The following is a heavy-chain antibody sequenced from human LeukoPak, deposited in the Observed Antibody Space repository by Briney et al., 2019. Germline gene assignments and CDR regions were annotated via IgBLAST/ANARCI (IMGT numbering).Heavy chain of an antibody. D-gene: IGHD3-9*01. J-gene: IGHJ3*02. V-gene: IGHV7-4-1*02. Sequence: ASVKVSCKASGYTFTSYAMNWVRQAPGQGLEWMGWINTNTGNPTYAQGFTGRFVFSLDTSVSTAYLQISSLKAEDAAVYYCARDLSEILTGSSWDAFDIWGQGTMVTVSS. CDR3: ARDLSEILTGSSWDAFDI. CDR2: INTNTGNP. CDR1: GYTFTSYA.